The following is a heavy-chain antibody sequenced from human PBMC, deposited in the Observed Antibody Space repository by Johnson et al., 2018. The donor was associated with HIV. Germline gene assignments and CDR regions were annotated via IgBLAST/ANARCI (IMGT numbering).Heavy chain of an antibody. J-gene: IGHJ3*02. CDR1: GFTVSSNY. CDR3: ARDASYYGSANDAFDI. V-gene: IGHV3-66*02. Sequence: MQLVESGGGVVQPGGSLRLSCAASGFTVSSNYMSWVRQAPGKGLEWVSVIYSGGSTYYVDSVKGRFTISRDNSKNTLYLQMNSLRAEDTAVYYCARDASYYGSANDAFDIWGQGTMVTVSS. CDR2: IYSGGST. D-gene: IGHD3-10*01.